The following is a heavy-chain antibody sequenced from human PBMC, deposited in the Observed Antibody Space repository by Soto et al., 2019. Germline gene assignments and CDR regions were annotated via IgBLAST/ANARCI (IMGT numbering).Heavy chain of an antibody. D-gene: IGHD3-22*01. V-gene: IGHV1-69*01. Sequence: QVQLVQSGAEVKKPGSSVKVSCKASGGTFNNYGISWVRQAPGQGFEWMGGIIPTFGSTKYAQKFQGRVTITADESTSTAYMELSSLRSEDTDVYYCARGRLIYYYDSSAYYYDVDIWGQGTMVTVSS. CDR2: IIPTFGST. CDR3: ARGRLIYYYDSSAYYYDVDI. CDR1: GGTFNNYG. J-gene: IGHJ3*02.